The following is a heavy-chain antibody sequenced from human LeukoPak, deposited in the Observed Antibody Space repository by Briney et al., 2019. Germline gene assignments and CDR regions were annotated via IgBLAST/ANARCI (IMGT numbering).Heavy chain of an antibody. CDR3: ATGRYCSGGSCYLDY. V-gene: IGHV1-69-2*01. D-gene: IGHD2-15*01. Sequence: ASVKVSCKVSGYTFTDYYMHWVQQAPGKGLEWMGLVDPEGGETIYAEKFQGRVTITADTSTDTAYMELSSLRSEDTAVHYCATGRYCSGGSCYLDYWGQGTLVTVSS. CDR1: GYTFTDYY. CDR2: VDPEGGET. J-gene: IGHJ4*02.